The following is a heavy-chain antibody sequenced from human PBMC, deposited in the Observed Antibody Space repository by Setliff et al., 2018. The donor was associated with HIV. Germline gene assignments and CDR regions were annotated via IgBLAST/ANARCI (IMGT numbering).Heavy chain of an antibody. Sequence: ASVKVSCKASGYTFTNYYIHWVRQAPGQGLEWMGLINPSGGRTSYAQKSQGRLTMTRDTSRRTVYMELSSLRVEDSAIYYCAKDSRPDYWGQGTLVTSPQ. J-gene: IGHJ4*02. CDR1: GYTFTNYY. V-gene: IGHV1-46*01. CDR3: AKDSRPDY. CDR2: INPSGGRT.